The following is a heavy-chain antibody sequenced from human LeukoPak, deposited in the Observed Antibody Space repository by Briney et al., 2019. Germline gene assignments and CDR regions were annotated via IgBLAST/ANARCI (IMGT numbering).Heavy chain of an antibody. V-gene: IGHV4-59*08. CDR2: IYFSGTT. CDR3: ANGRWSCTTTSCSEGAFDI. Sequence: SETLSLTCTVSGGSIGRYYWSWIRQPPGKGLEWIGYIYFSGTTNHNPSLKSRVTISVDTSRNQFSLKLSSVTAADTAVYYCANGRWSCTTTSCSEGAFDIWGQGTMVTVSS. J-gene: IGHJ3*02. CDR1: GGSIGRYY. D-gene: IGHD2-2*01.